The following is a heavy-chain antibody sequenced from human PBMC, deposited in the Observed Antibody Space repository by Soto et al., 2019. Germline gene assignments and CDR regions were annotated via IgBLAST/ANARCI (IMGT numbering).Heavy chain of an antibody. CDR3: AREGWPLLQTGMDV. CDR1: GFTFRRYS. D-gene: IGHD2-15*01. CDR2: ISSSNRTI. V-gene: IGHV3-48*02. J-gene: IGHJ6*02. Sequence: EVQLVESGGGLKQPGGSLRLSCAASGFTFRRYSMNWVRQAPGKGLEWVSYISSSNRTINYADSVKGRFIISRDNAKNSLYLQMHSLRDEDTAVYYCAREGWPLLQTGMDVWGQGTTVTVSS.